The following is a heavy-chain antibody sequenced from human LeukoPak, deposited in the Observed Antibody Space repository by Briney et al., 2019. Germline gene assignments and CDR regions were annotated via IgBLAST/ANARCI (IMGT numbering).Heavy chain of an antibody. V-gene: IGHV3-9*01. D-gene: IGHD6-19*01. CDR2: ISWNSGSI. CDR1: GFTFDGYA. Sequence: GGSLRLSCAASGFTFDGYAMHWVRQAPGKGLEWVSGISWNSGSIGYADSVKGRFTISRDNAKNSLYLQMNSLRAEDTALYYCAKDSVAVAGIIDYWGQGTLVTVSS. J-gene: IGHJ4*02. CDR3: AKDSVAVAGIIDY.